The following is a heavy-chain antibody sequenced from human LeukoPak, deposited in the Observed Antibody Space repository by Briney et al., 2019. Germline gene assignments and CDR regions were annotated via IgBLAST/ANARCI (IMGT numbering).Heavy chain of an antibody. V-gene: IGHV3-74*01. CDR2: INTDGSST. CDR3: VRDRRRDYDFWSGYLPSDP. D-gene: IGHD3-3*01. CDR1: GFTFSSYW. J-gene: IGHJ5*02. Sequence: GGSLRLSCAASGFTFSSYWMHWVRQAPGKGLVWVSRINTDGSSTSYADSVKGRFTISRDNAKNTLYLQMNSLRAEDAAVYYCVRDRRRDYDFWSGYLPSDPWGQGTLVTVSS.